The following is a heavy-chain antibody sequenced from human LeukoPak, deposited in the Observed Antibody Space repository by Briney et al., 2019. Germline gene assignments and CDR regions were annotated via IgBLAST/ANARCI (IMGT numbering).Heavy chain of an antibody. CDR2: IKQDGSEK. V-gene: IGHV3-7*01. Sequence: GGSLRLSCAASGFTFSSYWKSWVRQAPGKGLEWVANIKQDGSEKYYVDSVKGRFTISRDNAKNSLYLQMNSLRAEDTAVYYCAKGGYFDYWGQGTLVTVSS. J-gene: IGHJ4*02. D-gene: IGHD3-16*01. CDR3: AKGGYFDY. CDR1: GFTFSSYW.